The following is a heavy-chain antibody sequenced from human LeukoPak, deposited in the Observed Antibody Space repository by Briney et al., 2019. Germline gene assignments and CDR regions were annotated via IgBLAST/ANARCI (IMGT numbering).Heavy chain of an antibody. Sequence: PSQTLSLTCTVSGGSISSGSYYWSWIRQPAGKGLEWIGRIYTSGSTNYNPSLKSRVTISVDTSKNQFSLKLSSVTAADTAVYYCARGTFTMVRDWGQGTLVTVSS. CDR3: ARGTFTMVRD. D-gene: IGHD3-10*01. CDR2: IYTSGST. CDR1: GGSISSGSYY. V-gene: IGHV4-61*02. J-gene: IGHJ4*02.